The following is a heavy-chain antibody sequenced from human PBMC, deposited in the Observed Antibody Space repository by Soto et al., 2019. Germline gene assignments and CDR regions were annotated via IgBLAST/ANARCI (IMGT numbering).Heavy chain of an antibody. Sequence: GGSLRLSCAASGFTCSSYAMHWVRQAPGKGLEWVAVISYDGSNKYYADSVKGRFTISRDNSKNTLYLQMNSLRAEDTAVYYCARDKVEMATIGWFDPWGQGTLVTVSS. CDR2: ISYDGSNK. D-gene: IGHD5-12*01. J-gene: IGHJ5*02. V-gene: IGHV3-30-3*01. CDR3: ARDKVEMATIGWFDP. CDR1: GFTCSSYA.